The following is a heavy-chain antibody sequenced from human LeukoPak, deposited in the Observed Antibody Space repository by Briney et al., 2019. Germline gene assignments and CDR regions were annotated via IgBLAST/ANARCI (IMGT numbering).Heavy chain of an antibody. J-gene: IGHJ4*02. CDR1: GASISSGGYY. Sequence: SQTLSLTCTVSGASISSGGYYWSWIRQQPGKGLEWIGYNFYSGSTYYNPSLKSRVTISINTSKNQFSLKLSSVTAADTAVYYCARVRAVSNYDSSGDFYYFEYWGQGTLVTVSS. CDR2: NFYSGST. V-gene: IGHV4-31*03. D-gene: IGHD3-22*01. CDR3: ARVRAVSNYDSSGDFYYFEY.